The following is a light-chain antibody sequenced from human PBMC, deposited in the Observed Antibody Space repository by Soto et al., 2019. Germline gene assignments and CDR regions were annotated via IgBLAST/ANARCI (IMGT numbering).Light chain of an antibody. CDR3: QETFTTPYT. J-gene: IGKJ2*01. Sequence: DIQMTQSPSSLSASVGDRVTITCRASQGISRYLNWYQQKPGKAPKVLIYAASNLESGVPSRFSGSGSGTAFSLTISSLQAGDFATYFCQETFTTPYTFGQGTKLEIK. V-gene: IGKV1-39*01. CDR2: AAS. CDR1: QGISRY.